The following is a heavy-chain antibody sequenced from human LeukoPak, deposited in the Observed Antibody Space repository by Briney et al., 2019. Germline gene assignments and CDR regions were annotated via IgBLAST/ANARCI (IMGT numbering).Heavy chain of an antibody. CDR1: GGTIRSYY. Sequence: PSETLSLTCSVSGGTIRSYYWSWIRQPPGKGLEWIGEINHSGSTNYNPSLKSRVTISVDTSKNQFSLKLSSVTAADTAVYYCACHYYDSSGYYPYYFDYWGQGTLVTVSS. D-gene: IGHD3-22*01. CDR2: INHSGST. CDR3: ACHYYDSSGYYPYYFDY. J-gene: IGHJ4*02. V-gene: IGHV4-34*08.